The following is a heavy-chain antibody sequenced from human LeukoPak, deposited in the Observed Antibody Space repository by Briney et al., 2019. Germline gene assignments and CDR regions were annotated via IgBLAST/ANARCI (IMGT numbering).Heavy chain of an antibody. J-gene: IGHJ6*02. CDR1: GFTFSSYA. CDR3: ARNHREGRYYYYYGMDV. CDR2: ISGSGGST. Sequence: GGSLRLSCAASGFTFSSYAMSWVRQAPGKGLEWVSAISGSGGSTYYADSVKGRFTISRDNSKNTLYLQMNSLRAEDTAVYYCARNHREGRYYYYYGMDVWGQGTTVTVSS. V-gene: IGHV3-23*01.